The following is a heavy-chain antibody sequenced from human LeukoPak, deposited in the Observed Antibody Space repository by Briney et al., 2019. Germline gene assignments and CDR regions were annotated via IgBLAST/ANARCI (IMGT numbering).Heavy chain of an antibody. Sequence: GGSLRLSCAASGFTFSSYAMHWVRQAPGKGLEYVSAISSNGGSTYYANSVKGRFTISRDNSKNTLYLQMGSLRAEGMAVYYCARDLGDDYFDYWGQGTLVTVSS. J-gene: IGHJ4*02. CDR2: ISSNGGST. D-gene: IGHD3-16*01. CDR1: GFTFSSYA. CDR3: ARDLGDDYFDY. V-gene: IGHV3-64*01.